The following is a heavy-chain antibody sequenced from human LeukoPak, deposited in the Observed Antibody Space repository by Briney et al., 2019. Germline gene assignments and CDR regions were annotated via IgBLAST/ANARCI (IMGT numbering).Heavy chain of an antibody. CDR1: GFTFSSYA. CDR2: ISGSGTNT. CDR3: AKAESNWNYVWCR. V-gene: IGHV3-23*01. D-gene: IGHD1-7*01. J-gene: IGHJ4*02. Sequence: GGSLRLSCAASGFTFSSYAMTWVRQAPGKGLEWVSVISGSGTNTDYADSVKGRFTISRDNSKNTLYLQMNSLRAEDTAVYYCAKAESNWNYVWCRWGQGTLVTVSS.